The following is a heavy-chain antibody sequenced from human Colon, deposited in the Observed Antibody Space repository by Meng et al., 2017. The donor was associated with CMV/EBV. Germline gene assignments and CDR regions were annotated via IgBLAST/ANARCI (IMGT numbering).Heavy chain of an antibody. D-gene: IGHD3-10*01. CDR1: GFTFSSYG. J-gene: IGHJ3*01. Sequence: GESLKISCAASGFTFSSYGMHWVRQSPRKGLEWVSSISGSSSYKFYADSIKGRFIISRDNAKNVLYLQMSGLTAEDTAVYYCARDAPIRGTFDVWGPGTTVTVSS. CDR2: ISGSSSYK. V-gene: IGHV3-21*06. CDR3: ARDAPIRGTFDV.